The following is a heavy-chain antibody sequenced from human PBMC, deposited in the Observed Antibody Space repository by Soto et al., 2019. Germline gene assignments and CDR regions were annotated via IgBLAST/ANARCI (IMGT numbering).Heavy chain of an antibody. CDR1: GFSLSTSGVG. CDR3: ARTGFGFLEWLPNPDYYYGMDV. V-gene: IGHV2-5*01. CDR2: IYWNDDK. Sequence: GSGPTLVNPTQTLTLTCTFSGFSLSTSGVGVGWIRQPPGKALEWLALIYWNDDKRYSPSLKSRPTITKDTSKNQVVLTMTNMDPVDTATYYCARTGFGFLEWLPNPDYYYGMDVWGQGTTVTVSS. J-gene: IGHJ6*02. D-gene: IGHD3-3*01.